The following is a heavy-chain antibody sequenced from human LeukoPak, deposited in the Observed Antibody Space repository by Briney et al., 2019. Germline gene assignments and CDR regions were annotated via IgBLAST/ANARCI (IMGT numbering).Heavy chain of an antibody. J-gene: IGHJ5*02. CDR2: IIPILVIA. V-gene: IGHV1-69*04. CDR1: GGTFSSYA. Sequence: GASGKVSCKASGGTFSSYAISWVRQAPGQGLEWMGRIIPILVIANYAQKFQGRVTITADKSTSTAYMELSSLRSEDTAVYYCARVKRQSSSFDGSWFDPWGQGTLVTVAS. CDR3: ARVKRQSSSFDGSWFDP. D-gene: IGHD6-13*01.